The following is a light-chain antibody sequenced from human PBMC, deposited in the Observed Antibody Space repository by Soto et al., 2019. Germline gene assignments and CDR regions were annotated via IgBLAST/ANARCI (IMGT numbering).Light chain of an antibody. V-gene: IGLV1-44*01. Sequence: QSVLTQPPSVSGTPGQRVTIPCSGSSSNIGSSKVNGYQQLPGTAPKLLIYSNNPRPSGVPDRFSGSKSGTSASLAISGLQSEDEADYYCAAWDDSLNGRVFGTGTKVTVL. CDR1: SSNIGSSK. J-gene: IGLJ1*01. CDR3: AAWDDSLNGRV. CDR2: SNN.